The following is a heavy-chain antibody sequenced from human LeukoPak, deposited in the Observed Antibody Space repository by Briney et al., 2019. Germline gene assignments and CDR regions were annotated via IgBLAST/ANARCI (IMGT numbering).Heavy chain of an antibody. J-gene: IGHJ3*02. V-gene: IGHV3-23*01. D-gene: IGHD1-26*01. CDR3: ANHSVVGATHPYSDAFDI. CDR1: GFTFSSYA. Sequence: GGSLRLSCAASGFTFSSYAMSWVRQAPGKGLEWVSAISGSGGSTYYADSVKGRFTISRDNSKNTLYLQMNSLRAEDTAVYYCANHSVVGATHPYSDAFDIWGQGTMVTVSS. CDR2: ISGSGGST.